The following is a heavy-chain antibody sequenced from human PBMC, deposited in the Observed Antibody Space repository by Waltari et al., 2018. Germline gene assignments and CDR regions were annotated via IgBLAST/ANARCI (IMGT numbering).Heavy chain of an antibody. V-gene: IGHV3-23*01. Sequence: EVQLLESGGGLVQPGGSLRLSCAASGFTFSSYAMSWVRQAPGKGLEWVSAISGSGGSTYYADSVKGRCTISRDNSKITLYLQMNSLRAEDTAVYYCAKEDQLWTYGMDVWGQGTTVTVSS. D-gene: IGHD7-27*01. CDR1: GFTFSSYA. CDR2: ISGSGGST. J-gene: IGHJ6*02. CDR3: AKEDQLWTYGMDV.